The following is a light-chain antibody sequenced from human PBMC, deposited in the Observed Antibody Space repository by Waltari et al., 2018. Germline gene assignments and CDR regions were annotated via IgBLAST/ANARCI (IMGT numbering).Light chain of an antibody. CDR3: QVWDSNTYHVV. CDR2: ADS. V-gene: IGLV3-21*03. Sequence: SYVLTQPPSVSVAPGKTARITCGGNNSGSKSVQWYQQKPGQAPVLVVYADSDRPSGIPERLSGSNSGNTATLPISRVEAGDEADYYCQVWDSNTYHVVFGGGTKLTVL. CDR1: NSGSKS. J-gene: IGLJ2*01.